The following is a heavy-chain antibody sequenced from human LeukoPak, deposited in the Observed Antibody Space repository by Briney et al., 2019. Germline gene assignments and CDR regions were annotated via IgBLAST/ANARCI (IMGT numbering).Heavy chain of an antibody. CDR1: GGSFSGSY. D-gene: IGHD6-13*01. V-gene: IGHV4-34*01. J-gene: IGHJ5*02. CDR3: ARAKGMAGGYNWFDP. Sequence: SETLSLTCGVSGGSFSGSYRSWIRQPPGKGLEWIGEINQSGSTNYNPSLKSRVTISVDTSKNQFSLKLSSVTAADTAVYYCARAKGMAGGYNWFDPWGQKTLVTVSS. CDR2: INQSGST.